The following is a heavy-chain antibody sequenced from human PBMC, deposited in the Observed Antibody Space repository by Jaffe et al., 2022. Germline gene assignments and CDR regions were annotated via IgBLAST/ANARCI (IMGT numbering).Heavy chain of an antibody. CDR3: ARESGSSWSHYYYYMDV. V-gene: IGHV4-59*01. Sequence: QVQLQESGPGLVKPSETLSLTCTVSGGSISSYYWSWIRQPPGKGLEWIGYIYYSGSTNYNPSLKSRVTISVDTSKNQFSLKLSSVTAADTAVYYCARESGSSWSHYYYYMDVWGKGTTVTVSS. J-gene: IGHJ6*03. CDR1: GGSISSYY. CDR2: IYYSGST. D-gene: IGHD6-13*01.